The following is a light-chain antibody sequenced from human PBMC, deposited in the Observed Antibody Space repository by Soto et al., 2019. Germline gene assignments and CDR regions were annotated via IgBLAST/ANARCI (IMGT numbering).Light chain of an antibody. J-gene: IGLJ2*01. CDR2: KDS. V-gene: IGLV3-25*03. CDR3: QSADSSDLPHVV. CDR1: ALPKQY. Sequence: SYELTQPPSVSVSPGQTARITCSGDALPKQYAYWYQQKPGQAPVLVIYKDSERPSGIPERFSGSSSGTTVTLTISGVQAEDEADYSCQSADSSDLPHVVFGGGTKLTVL.